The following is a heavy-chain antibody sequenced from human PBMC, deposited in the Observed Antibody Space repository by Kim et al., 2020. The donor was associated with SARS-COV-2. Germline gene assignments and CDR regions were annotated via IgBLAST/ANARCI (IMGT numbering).Heavy chain of an antibody. Sequence: ASVKVSCKASGYTFTGYYMHWVRQAPGQGLEWMGWINPNSGGTNYAQKFQGRVTMTRDTSISTAYMELSRLRSDDTAVYYCATERGIYGSGSYGLFDCWGPRTLVTVSS. CDR2: INPNSGGT. D-gene: IGHD3-10*01. CDR3: ATERGIYGSGSYGLFDC. V-gene: IGHV1-2*02. CDR1: GYTFTGYY. J-gene: IGHJ4*02.